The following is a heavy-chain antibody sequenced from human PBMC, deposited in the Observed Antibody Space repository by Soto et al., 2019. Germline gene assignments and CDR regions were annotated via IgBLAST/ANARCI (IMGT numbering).Heavy chain of an antibody. Sequence: GGSLRLSCVASGFAFTNAWMTWVRQPPGKGLEWVGRIKSKTDGGRADSAAPVKDRFIISRDDSKNTLYLQMNSLKAEDTAIYYCTTTSRLRGDKYGTDVWGQGTTVTVSS. CDR1: GFAFTNAW. J-gene: IGHJ6*02. CDR3: TTTSRLRGDKYGTDV. V-gene: IGHV3-15*07. D-gene: IGHD3-10*01. CDR2: IKSKTDGGRA.